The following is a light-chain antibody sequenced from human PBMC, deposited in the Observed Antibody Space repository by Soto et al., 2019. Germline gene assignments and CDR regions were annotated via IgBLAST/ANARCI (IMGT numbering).Light chain of an antibody. CDR2: DAS. J-gene: IGKJ4*01. CDR1: QSVSSY. CDR3: QQRSNWTPALT. V-gene: IGKV3-11*01. Sequence: EIVLTQSPATLSLSPGERATLSCRASQSVSSYLAWYQQKPGQAPRLLIYDASNRATGIPARFSGSGSGTDFTLTIISLEAEHSAVYYCQQRSNWTPALTFGGGTKVESK.